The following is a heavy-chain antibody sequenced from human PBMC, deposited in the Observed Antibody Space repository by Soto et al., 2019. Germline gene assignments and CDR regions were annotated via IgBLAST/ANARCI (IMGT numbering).Heavy chain of an antibody. CDR2: IYYSGST. CDR3: ARRDDFWSGYGFDY. D-gene: IGHD3-3*01. V-gene: IGHV4-39*01. CDR1: GGSISSSSYY. Sequence: SEILSLTCTVSGGSISSSSYYWGWIRQPPGKGLEWIGSIYYSGSTYYNPSLKSRVTISVDTSKNQFSLKLSSVTAADTAVYYCARRDDFWSGYGFDYWGQGTLVTVSS. J-gene: IGHJ4*02.